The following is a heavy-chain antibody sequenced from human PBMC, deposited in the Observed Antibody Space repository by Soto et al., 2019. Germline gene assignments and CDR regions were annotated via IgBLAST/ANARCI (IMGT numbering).Heavy chain of an antibody. CDR2: ISTGGSAI. CDR3: AREGSGWYWFDP. Sequence: PGGSLRLSCTASGFTFSSYTMNWVRQAPGKGLEWVSYISTGGSAIYYADSVKGRFTISRDNAKNSLYLQMNSLRDEDTAVYYCAREGSGWYWFDPWGQGTLVTVSS. D-gene: IGHD6-19*01. J-gene: IGHJ5*02. CDR1: GFTFSSYT. V-gene: IGHV3-48*02.